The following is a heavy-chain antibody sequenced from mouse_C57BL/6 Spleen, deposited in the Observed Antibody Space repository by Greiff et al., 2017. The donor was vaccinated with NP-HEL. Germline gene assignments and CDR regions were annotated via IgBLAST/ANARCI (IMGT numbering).Heavy chain of an antibody. CDR2: IDPENGDT. J-gene: IGHJ4*01. V-gene: IGHV14-4*01. CDR1: GFNIKDDY. D-gene: IGHD2-3*01. Sequence: EVKLMESGAELVRPGASVKLSCTASGFNIKDDYMHWVKQRPEQGLEWIGWIDPENGDTEYASKFQGKATITADTSSNTAYLQLSSLTSEDTAVYYCTTGWLLRYYAMDYWGQGTSVTVSS. CDR3: TTGWLLRYYAMDY.